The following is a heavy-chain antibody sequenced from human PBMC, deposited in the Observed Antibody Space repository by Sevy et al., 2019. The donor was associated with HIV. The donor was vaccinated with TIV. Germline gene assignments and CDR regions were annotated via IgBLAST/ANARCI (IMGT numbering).Heavy chain of an antibody. Sequence: GGSLRLSCVVSGISFTTSGMHWVRQAPGKGLEWVAVISYHGRDKFYAESMKGQSTISRDNSKNMLYLQMNSLRAEDTAVYYCAKDFTGYNGMDVWGQGTMVTVSS. CDR2: ISYHGRDK. CDR1: GISFTTSG. CDR3: AKDFTGYNGMDV. J-gene: IGHJ6*02. V-gene: IGHV3-30*18. D-gene: IGHD3-9*01.